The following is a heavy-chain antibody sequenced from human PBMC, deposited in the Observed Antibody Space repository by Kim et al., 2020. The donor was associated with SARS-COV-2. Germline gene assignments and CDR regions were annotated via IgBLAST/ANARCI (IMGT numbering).Heavy chain of an antibody. CDR2: IWYDGSNK. Sequence: LRLSCAASGFTFRNYGMHWVRQAPGKGLEWVAVIWYDGSNKYYADSVKGRFTISRDNSKNTLNLQMNSLRAEDTAVYYCASGRKWLQSLDFYFDYWGQGTLVTVSS. CDR3: ASGRKWLQSLDFYFDY. CDR1: GFTFRNYG. J-gene: IGHJ4*02. D-gene: IGHD5-12*01. V-gene: IGHV3-33*08.